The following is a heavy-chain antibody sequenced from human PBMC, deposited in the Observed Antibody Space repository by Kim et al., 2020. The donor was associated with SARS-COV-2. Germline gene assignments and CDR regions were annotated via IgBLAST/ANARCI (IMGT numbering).Heavy chain of an antibody. D-gene: IGHD6-13*01. CDR2: INQDGSEK. Sequence: GGSLRLSCVAARFSFRNYWMSWVRQAPGKGLEWVANINQDGSEKHYVDSVKGRFTISRDNAKNSLYLQMNSLRAEDTAVYYCATDNAYSSSWTGNFYDFNMDVWGQGTTVTVSS. CDR3: ATDNAYSSSWTGNFYDFNMDV. V-gene: IGHV3-7*04. CDR1: RFSFRNYW. J-gene: IGHJ6*02.